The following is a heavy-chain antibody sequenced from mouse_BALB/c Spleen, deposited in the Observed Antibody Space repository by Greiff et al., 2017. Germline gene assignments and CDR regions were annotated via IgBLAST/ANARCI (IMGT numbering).Heavy chain of an antibody. CDR1: GYTFTDYY. Sequence: LMESGPELVKPGASVKISCKASGYTFTDYYINWVKQKPGQGLEWIGWIYPGSGNTKYNEKFKGKATLTVDTSSSTAYMQLSSLTSEDTAVYFCAREGDYGSSLAWFAYWGQGTLVTVSA. V-gene: IGHV1-84*02. D-gene: IGHD1-1*01. J-gene: IGHJ3*01. CDR2: IYPGSGNT. CDR3: AREGDYGSSLAWFAY.